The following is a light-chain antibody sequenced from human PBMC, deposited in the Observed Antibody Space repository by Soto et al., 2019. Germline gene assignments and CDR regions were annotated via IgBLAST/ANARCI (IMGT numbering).Light chain of an antibody. CDR1: QTISSW. CDR3: QYYRGLSS. Sequence: DIQMTQPPSTLSGTVGDRVTITCRASQTISSWLAWYQQKPGKAPKLLIYKASTLKSGVPSRFSGSGSGTEFSLSITGLRPDDFATYYCQYYRGLSSFGPGTKVDIK. CDR2: KAS. J-gene: IGKJ3*01. V-gene: IGKV1-5*03.